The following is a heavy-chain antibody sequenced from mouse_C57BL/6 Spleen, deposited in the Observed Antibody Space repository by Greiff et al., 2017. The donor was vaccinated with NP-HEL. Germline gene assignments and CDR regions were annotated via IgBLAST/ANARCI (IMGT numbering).Heavy chain of an antibody. D-gene: IGHD2-1*01. J-gene: IGHJ4*01. CDR1: GYTFTSYW. CDR2: IHPSDSDT. CDR3: AMDSLYYGNYDAMDY. Sequence: QVQLKQPGAELVKPGASVKVSCKASGYTFTSYWMHWVKQRPGQGLEWIGRIHPSDSDTNYNQKFKGKATLTVDKSSSTAYMQLSILTSEDSAVYYCAMDSLYYGNYDAMDYWGQGTSVTVSS. V-gene: IGHV1-74*01.